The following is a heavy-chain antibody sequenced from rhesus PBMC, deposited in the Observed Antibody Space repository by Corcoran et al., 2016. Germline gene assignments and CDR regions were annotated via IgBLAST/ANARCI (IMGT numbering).Heavy chain of an antibody. CDR1: GFTFSSYG. J-gene: IGHJ4*01. CDR2: ISSASSYI. D-gene: IGHD2-8*01. CDR3: TQCRGGGVCYAPDY. Sequence: EVQLVESGGGLVHPGGSLRLSCAASGFTFSSYGMSWVCQAPGKGLEWVSSISSASSYIYYADSVKGRFTISRDNAKNSLSLQMNSLRAEDTAVYYCTQCRGGGVCYAPDYWGQGVLVTVSS. V-gene: IGHV3S16*01.